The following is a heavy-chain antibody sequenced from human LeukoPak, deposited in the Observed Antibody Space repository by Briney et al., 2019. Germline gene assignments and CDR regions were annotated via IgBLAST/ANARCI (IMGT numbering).Heavy chain of an antibody. D-gene: IGHD7-27*01. CDR2: ISRSGSTK. CDR3: VTGDWGS. J-gene: IGHJ4*02. Sequence: GGSLRLSCAGSGFTFSTDDMSWVRQAPGTGLEWVSYISRSGSTKYYADSVKGRFIISRDNAKNSLYLQMNSLSAEDTAFYYCVTGDWGSWVQGTLVTVSS. V-gene: IGHV3-48*03. CDR1: GFTFSTDD.